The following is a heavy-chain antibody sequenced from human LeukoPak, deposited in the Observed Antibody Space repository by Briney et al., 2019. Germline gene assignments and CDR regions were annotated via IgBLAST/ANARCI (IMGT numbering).Heavy chain of an antibody. D-gene: IGHD2-21*02. V-gene: IGHV1-46*01. CDR2: INPSGGST. J-gene: IGHJ3*02. Sequence: ASVKVSCKASGYTFASYYMHWVRQAPGQGLEWMGIINPSGGSTSYAQKFQGRVTMTRDTSTSTVYMELSSLRSEDTAVYYCASRDPDDAFDIWGQGTMVTVSS. CDR1: GYTFASYY. CDR3: ASRDPDDAFDI.